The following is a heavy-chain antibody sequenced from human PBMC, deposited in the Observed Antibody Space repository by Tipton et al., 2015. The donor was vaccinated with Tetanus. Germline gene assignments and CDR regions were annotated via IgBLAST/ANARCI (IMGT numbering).Heavy chain of an antibody. CDR2: IYYSGSA. V-gene: IGHV4-61*01. CDR1: GGSVNDGRFY. J-gene: IGHJ6*01. Sequence: TLSLTCSVSGGSVNDGRFYWTWIRQPPGKALEGVAHIYYSGSATYNPSVASRATVSIDMSKNQFSLRLTSATAADTAVYYCARDRITGPTGRYYAMDVWGQGTTVTVSS. CDR3: ARDRITGPTGRYYAMDV. D-gene: IGHD1-7*01.